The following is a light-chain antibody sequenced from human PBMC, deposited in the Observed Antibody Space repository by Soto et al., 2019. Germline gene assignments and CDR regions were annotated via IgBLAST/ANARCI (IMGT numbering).Light chain of an antibody. CDR2: EVT. CDR3: SSFSDSTIVV. V-gene: IGLV2-14*03. Sequence: QSVLTQPASVSGSPGQSITISCTGTSSDIGGYNYVSWYQQHPDKAPKLMIYEVTNRPSGVSNRFSASKSGNTASLSISGLQAEDEAAYYCSSFSDSTIVVFGGGTQLTVL. J-gene: IGLJ2*01. CDR1: SSDIGGYNY.